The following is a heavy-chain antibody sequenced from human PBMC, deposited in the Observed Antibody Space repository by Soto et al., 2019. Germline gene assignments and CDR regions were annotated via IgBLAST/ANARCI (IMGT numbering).Heavy chain of an antibody. Sequence: QVQLVQSGGEVKRPGASVKVSCKTSGYTFSNYGITWVRQAPGQPLEWLGWISIYSDGTNYAQKFQGRVSMTTDTSTTTAYMELRSLRSYDTAVYYCARVVPGAEAWFGPWGQGTLVTVSS. CDR1: GYTFSNYG. D-gene: IGHD2-2*01. CDR3: ARVVPGAEAWFGP. CDR2: ISIYSDGT. V-gene: IGHV1-18*01. J-gene: IGHJ5*02.